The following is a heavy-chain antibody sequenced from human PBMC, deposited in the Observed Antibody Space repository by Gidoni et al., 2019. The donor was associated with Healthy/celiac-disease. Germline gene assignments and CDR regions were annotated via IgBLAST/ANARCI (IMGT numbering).Heavy chain of an antibody. CDR2: IRSKAYGGTT. V-gene: IGHV3-49*04. Sequence: EVQLVESGGCLVQPGRSLRLSCTASGFTFGDYAMSWVRQAPGKGLEWVGFIRSKAYGGTTEYAAAVKGRFTISRDDSKSIAYLQMNSRKTEDTAVYYCTYWELSLEYYYYGMDVWGQGTTVTVSS. CDR3: TYWELSLEYYYYGMDV. D-gene: IGHD3-16*02. CDR1: GFTFGDYA. J-gene: IGHJ6*02.